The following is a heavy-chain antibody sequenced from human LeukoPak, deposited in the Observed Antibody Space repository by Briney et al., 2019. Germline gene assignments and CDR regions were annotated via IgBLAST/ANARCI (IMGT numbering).Heavy chain of an antibody. V-gene: IGHV3-48*03. Sequence: GGSLRLSCAASGFTFSSYEMNWVRQAPGKGLEWVSVISGSGGSTYYADSVKGRFTISRDNAKNSLYLQMNSLRAEDTAVYYCAELGITMIGGVWGKGTTATISS. CDR1: GFTFSSYE. CDR3: AELGITMIGGV. J-gene: IGHJ6*04. D-gene: IGHD3-10*02. CDR2: ISGSGGST.